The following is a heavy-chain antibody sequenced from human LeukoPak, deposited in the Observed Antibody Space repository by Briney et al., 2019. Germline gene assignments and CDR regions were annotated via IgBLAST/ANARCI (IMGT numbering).Heavy chain of an antibody. CDR2: INPSGGST. CDR1: GYTFTSYY. V-gene: IGHV1-46*01. D-gene: IGHD6-13*01. CDR3: ARDPLSSSSWPRGDWYFDL. J-gene: IGHJ2*01. Sequence: ASVKVSCKASGYTFTSYYMHWVRQAPGQGLEWMGIINPSGGSTSYAQKFQGRVTMTRDTSTSTVYMELSSLRSEDTAVYYCARDPLSSSSWPRGDWYFDLWGRGTLVTVSS.